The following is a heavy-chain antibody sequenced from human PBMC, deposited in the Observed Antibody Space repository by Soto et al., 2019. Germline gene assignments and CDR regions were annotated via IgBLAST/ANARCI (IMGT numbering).Heavy chain of an antibody. CDR1: GFTFSSYA. D-gene: IGHD6-19*01. J-gene: IGHJ6*02. Sequence: SLRLSCAASGFTFSSYAMSWVRQAPGKGLEWVSAISGSGGSTYYADSVKGRFTISRDNSKNTLYLQMNSLRAEDTAVYYCAKSRPVAETYYYYGMDVWGQGTTVTVSS. V-gene: IGHV3-23*01. CDR2: ISGSGGST. CDR3: AKSRPVAETYYYYGMDV.